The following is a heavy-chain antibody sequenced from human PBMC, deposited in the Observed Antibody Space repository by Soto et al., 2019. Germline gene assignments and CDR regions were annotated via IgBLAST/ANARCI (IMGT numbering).Heavy chain of an antibody. Sequence: GGSLRLSCAASGFTFSSYGMHWVRQAPGKGLEWVAVISYDGSNKYYADSVKGRFTISRDNSKNTLYLQMNSLRAEDRAVYYCAKPGSEYGDYDDAFDIWGQGTMVTVSS. J-gene: IGHJ3*02. CDR2: ISYDGSNK. V-gene: IGHV3-30*18. CDR3: AKPGSEYGDYDDAFDI. D-gene: IGHD4-17*01. CDR1: GFTFSSYG.